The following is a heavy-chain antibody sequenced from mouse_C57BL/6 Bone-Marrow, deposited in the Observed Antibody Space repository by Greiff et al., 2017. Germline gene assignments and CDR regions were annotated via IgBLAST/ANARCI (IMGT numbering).Heavy chain of an antibody. Sequence: VQLQQSGPELVKPGASVKISCKASGYTFTDYYMNWVKQSHGKSLEWIGDINPNNGGTSYNQKFKGKATLTVDKSSSTAYMGLRSLTSEDSAVYYCARQGLVYYGYNYWGQGTTLTVSS. J-gene: IGHJ2*01. CDR1: GYTFTDYY. CDR2: INPNNGGT. CDR3: ARQGLVYYGYNY. V-gene: IGHV1-26*01. D-gene: IGHD2-2*01.